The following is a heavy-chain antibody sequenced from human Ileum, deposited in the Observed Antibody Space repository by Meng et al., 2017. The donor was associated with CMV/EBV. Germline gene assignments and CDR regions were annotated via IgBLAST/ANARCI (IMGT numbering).Heavy chain of an antibody. Sequence: GGSLRLSCVASGFTFKNYWMHWVRQPPGGGLVWLSRIDNEGSGAIYADSVRGRFTVSRDNARTTVYLKMNNLRDEDTAVYYCARDTPHNAFEPWGHGTLVTVSS. V-gene: IGHV3-74*01. CDR3: ARDTPHNAFEP. CDR1: GFTFKNYW. D-gene: IGHD2-15*01. CDR2: IDNEGSGA. J-gene: IGHJ5*02.